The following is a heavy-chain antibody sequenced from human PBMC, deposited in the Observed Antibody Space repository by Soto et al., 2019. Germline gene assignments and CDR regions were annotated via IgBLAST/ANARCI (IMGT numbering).Heavy chain of an antibody. D-gene: IGHD3-10*01. V-gene: IGHV3-48*04. Sequence: EVQLVESGGGLVQPGGSLRLSCAASGFTFSSYSMNWVRQAPGKGLERVSYISSSSNIIYYADSVKGRFTISRDNAKNSLYLLTNGLRAEDTAVYYCARARVRLVENAFDIWGQGTMVTVSS. CDR1: GFTFSSYS. CDR2: ISSSSNII. J-gene: IGHJ3*02. CDR3: ARARVRLVENAFDI.